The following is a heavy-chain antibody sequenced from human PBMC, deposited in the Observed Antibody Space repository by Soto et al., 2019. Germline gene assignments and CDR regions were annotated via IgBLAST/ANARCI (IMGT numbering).Heavy chain of an antibody. Sequence: GGSLRLSCAASGFTVSSNYMSWVRQAPGKGLEWVSVIYSGGSTYYADSVKGRFTISRDNSKNTLYLQMNSLRAEDTAVYYCARVYYDFWSGYRGGAFDIWGQGTMVTVSS. V-gene: IGHV3-66*01. J-gene: IGHJ3*02. CDR3: ARVYYDFWSGYRGGAFDI. D-gene: IGHD3-3*01. CDR1: GFTVSSNY. CDR2: IYSGGST.